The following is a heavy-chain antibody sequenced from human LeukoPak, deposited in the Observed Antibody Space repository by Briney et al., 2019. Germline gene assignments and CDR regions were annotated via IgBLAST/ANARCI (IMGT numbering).Heavy chain of an antibody. J-gene: IGHJ4*02. D-gene: IGHD3-10*01. CDR2: INHSGST. V-gene: IGHV4-34*01. CDR3: ARDPTLLWLGEPLDY. Sequence: SETLSLTCAVYGGSFSGYYWSWIRQPPGKGLEWIGEINHSGSTNYNPSLKSRVTISVDTSKNQFSLKLSSVTAADTAVYYCARDPTLLWLGEPLDYWGQGTLVTVSS. CDR1: GGSFSGYY.